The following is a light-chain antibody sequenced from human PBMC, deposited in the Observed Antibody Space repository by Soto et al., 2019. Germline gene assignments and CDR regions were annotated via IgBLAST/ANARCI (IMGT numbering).Light chain of an antibody. CDR2: GNS. CDR3: QSYDSSLSGSRV. Sequence: QSVLTQPPSVSGAPGQRVTISCSGSSSNIGAGYDVHWYQRLPGTGPKLLIYGNSNRPSGVPDRFSGSKSGTSASLAITGLQAEDEADYYCQSYDSSLSGSRVFGGGTKLTVL. CDR1: SSNIGAGYD. J-gene: IGLJ2*01. V-gene: IGLV1-40*01.